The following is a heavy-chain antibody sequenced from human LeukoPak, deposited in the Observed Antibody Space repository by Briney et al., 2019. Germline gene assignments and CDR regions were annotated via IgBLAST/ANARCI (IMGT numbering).Heavy chain of an antibody. CDR2: MSSDGNAM. CDR1: GFTFTAYL. Sequence: GGSLRLSCAASGFTFTAYLIHWVRQAPGKGLEWVAVMSSDGNAMFYADSVKGRFTISRDNSKNTLYLQMNSLRAEDTAVYYCVRKSEYYFDHSASFDYWGRETLVTVPS. D-gene: IGHD3-22*01. J-gene: IGHJ4*02. CDR3: VRKSEYYFDHSASFDY. V-gene: IGHV3-30-3*01.